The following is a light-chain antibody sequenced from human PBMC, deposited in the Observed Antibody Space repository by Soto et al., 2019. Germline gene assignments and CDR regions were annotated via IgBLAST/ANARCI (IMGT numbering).Light chain of an antibody. CDR3: QQHKIWPLT. Sequence: EIVMTQAPATLSASPGERATLSCRASQSVTNDLVWYQHKPGQAPRLLNYAASTRATGIPARFSGSGSGTEFTLTISSLQSGDFAVSYCQQHKIWPLTFGGGTKVEIE. CDR1: QSVTND. V-gene: IGKV3-15*01. J-gene: IGKJ4*01. CDR2: AAS.